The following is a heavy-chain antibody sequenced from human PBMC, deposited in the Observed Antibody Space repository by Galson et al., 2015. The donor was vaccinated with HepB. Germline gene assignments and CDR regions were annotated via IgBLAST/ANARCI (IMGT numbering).Heavy chain of an antibody. J-gene: IGHJ2*01. CDR3: ARANVGYCSSTSCYVSWYFDL. V-gene: IGHV1-3*01. CDR1: GYTFTSYA. D-gene: IGHD2-2*01. CDR2: INAGNGNT. Sequence: SVKVSCKASGYTFTSYAMHWVRQAPGQRLEWMGWINAGNGNTKYSQKFQGRVTITRDTSASTAYMELSSLRSEDTAVYYCARANVGYCSSTSCYVSWYFDLWGRGTLVTVSS.